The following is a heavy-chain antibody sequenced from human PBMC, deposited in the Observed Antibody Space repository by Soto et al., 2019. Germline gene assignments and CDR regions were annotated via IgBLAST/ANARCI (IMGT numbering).Heavy chain of an antibody. CDR3: ARLYPRVRGVLDDFDI. CDR2: IYPDDSDT. Sequence: GESLKISCKGSGYSFTSYWIGWVRQMPGKGLEWMGIIYPDDSDTRYSPSFQGQVTLPADKSISTAYLQWSSLKASDTAMYYCARLYPRVRGVLDDFDIWGQGTMVTVSS. D-gene: IGHD3-10*01. CDR1: GYSFTSYW. V-gene: IGHV5-51*01. J-gene: IGHJ3*02.